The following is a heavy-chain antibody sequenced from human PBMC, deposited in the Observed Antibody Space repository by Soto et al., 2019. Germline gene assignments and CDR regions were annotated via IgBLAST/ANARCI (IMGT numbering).Heavy chain of an antibody. CDR1: GFTFSSYA. V-gene: IGHV3-21*01. Sequence: GGSLRLPCGASGFTFSSYAMSWVRQAPGKGLEWVSSVSFRGDIYYADSLEGRFTISRDDAKNSLYLQMNSLRAEDTAVYYCARGCSSASCYYYWGQGTLVTVSS. D-gene: IGHD2-2*01. CDR3: ARGCSSASCYYY. CDR2: VSFRGDI. J-gene: IGHJ4*02.